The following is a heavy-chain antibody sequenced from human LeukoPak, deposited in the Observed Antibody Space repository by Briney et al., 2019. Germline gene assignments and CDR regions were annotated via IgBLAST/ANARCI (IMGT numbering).Heavy chain of an antibody. CDR3: ARDTGVVVITYYFDH. Sequence: GGSLRLSCAASGFTFGSYAMSWVRQAPGKGLEWVSTISSGGSPYYADSVKGRFTISRDNAKNSLYLQMNSLRAEDTAVYYCARDTGVVVITYYFDHWGQGTLVTVSS. CDR2: ISSGGSP. V-gene: IGHV3-23*01. CDR1: GFTFGSYA. J-gene: IGHJ4*02. D-gene: IGHD3-22*01.